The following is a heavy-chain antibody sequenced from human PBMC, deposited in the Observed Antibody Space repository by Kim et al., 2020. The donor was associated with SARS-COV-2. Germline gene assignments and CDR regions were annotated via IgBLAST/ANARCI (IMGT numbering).Heavy chain of an antibody. J-gene: IGHJ6*02. Sequence: SETLSLTCAVYGGSFSGYYWSWIRQPPGKGLEWIGEINHSGSTNYNPSLKSRVTISVDTSKNQFSLKLSSVTAADTAVYYCARAGYYYVSSGYYGYYYYGMDVWGQGTTVTVSS. CDR1: GGSFSGYY. CDR3: ARAGYYYVSSGYYGYYYYGMDV. V-gene: IGHV4-34*01. D-gene: IGHD3-22*01. CDR2: INHSGST.